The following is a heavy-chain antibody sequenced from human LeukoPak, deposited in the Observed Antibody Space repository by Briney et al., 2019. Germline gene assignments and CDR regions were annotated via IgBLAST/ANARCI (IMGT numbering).Heavy chain of an antibody. V-gene: IGHV3-23*01. D-gene: IGHD3-10*01. CDR2: ISPSGDIT. CDR1: GFTFSNHG. Sequence: PGGSLRLSCAASGFTFSNHGMNWVRQAPGKGLEWVSGISPSGDITYYADSVKGRFTISRDNSKNTLYLEVISLTAEDTAGYYCAKDDAWLRFGEWSQGTLVTVSS. J-gene: IGHJ4*02. CDR3: AKDDAWLRFGE.